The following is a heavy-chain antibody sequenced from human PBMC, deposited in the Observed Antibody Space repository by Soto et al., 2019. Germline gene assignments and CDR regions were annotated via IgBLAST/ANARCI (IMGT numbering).Heavy chain of an antibody. Sequence: GGSLRLSCAASGFIFTSYAMSWVRQAPGKGLEWVANIKQDGSEKYYVDSVKGRFTISRDNAKNSLYLQMNSLRAEDTAVYYCASLGQWLVSYYFDYWGQGTLVTVSS. J-gene: IGHJ4*02. CDR1: GFIFTSYA. V-gene: IGHV3-7*03. CDR3: ASLGQWLVSYYFDY. D-gene: IGHD6-19*01. CDR2: IKQDGSEK.